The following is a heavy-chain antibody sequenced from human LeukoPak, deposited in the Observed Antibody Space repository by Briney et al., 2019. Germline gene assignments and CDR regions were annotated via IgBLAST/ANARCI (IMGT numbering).Heavy chain of an antibody. Sequence: PSQTLSLTCAVSGGSISSGGYYWSWIRQPPGKGLEWIGYIYYTGSPNYNPSLKSRVTISIYTSKNQFSLKLSSVTAADTAVYYCARNNDYGDPFDHWGQGTLVTVSS. CDR2: IYYTGSP. J-gene: IGHJ4*02. CDR1: GGSISSGGYY. D-gene: IGHD4-17*01. CDR3: ARNNDYGDPFDH. V-gene: IGHV4-61*08.